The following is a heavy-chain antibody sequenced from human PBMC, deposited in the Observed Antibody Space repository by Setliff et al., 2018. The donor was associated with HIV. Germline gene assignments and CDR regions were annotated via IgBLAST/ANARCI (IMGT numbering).Heavy chain of an antibody. CDR3: ARSHPYDYDSNYYGYYFDY. V-gene: IGHV4-34*01. Sequence: SETLSLTCAVYGGSLSGHYWSWIRQPPGKGLEWIGESNHVGRTNYNPSLKSRVTVSVDTSKSQFSLKLSSVTAADTAVYYCARSHPYDYDSNYYGYYFDYWGQGTLVTV. J-gene: IGHJ4*02. CDR2: SNHVGRT. CDR1: GGSLSGHY. D-gene: IGHD3-22*01.